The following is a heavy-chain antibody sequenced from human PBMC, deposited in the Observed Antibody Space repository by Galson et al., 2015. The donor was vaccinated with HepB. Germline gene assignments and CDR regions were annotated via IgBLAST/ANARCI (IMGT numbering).Heavy chain of an antibody. Sequence: SLRLSCAASGFTFSSYSMNWVRQAPGKGLEWVSSISSSSSYMYYADSVKGRFTISRDNAKNSLYLQMNSLRAEDTAVYYCVKTYCGGDCSCCWYFDLWGRGTLVTVSS. D-gene: IGHD2-21*02. V-gene: IGHV3-21*01. CDR1: GFTFSSYS. CDR2: ISSSSSYM. J-gene: IGHJ2*01. CDR3: VKTYCGGDCSCCWYFDL.